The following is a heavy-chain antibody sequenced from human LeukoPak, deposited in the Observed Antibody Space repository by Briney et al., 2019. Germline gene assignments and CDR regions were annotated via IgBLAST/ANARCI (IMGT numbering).Heavy chain of an antibody. CDR2: IYYRGGT. J-gene: IGHJ4*02. D-gene: IGHD3-9*01. CDR3: ARTYYDVSTGYPGYYFDY. V-gene: IGHV4-31*03. Sequence: SQTLSLTCTVSGGSISSRGYYWSWIRQHAGKGLEWIGYIYYRGGTYFNPSLKSRITISVDTSKNQFSLTLSSVTAADAAVYFCARTYYDVSTGYPGYYFDYWGQGTLVTVSS. CDR1: GGSISSRGYY.